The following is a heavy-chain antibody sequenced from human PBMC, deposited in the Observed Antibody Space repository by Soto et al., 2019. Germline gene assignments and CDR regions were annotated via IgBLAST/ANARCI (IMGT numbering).Heavy chain of an antibody. Sequence: TGGSLRLSCAASGFSFDTYVIHWVRQAPGKGLEWVALIWFDGNNKYYADSVRGRFTISRDNSKNMLFLQMNSLTADDTAVYYCARDNNAYSPLASDYYYGVDVWGQGTAVTVSS. CDR2: IWFDGNNK. CDR1: GFSFDTYV. CDR3: ARDNNAYSPLASDYYYGVDV. V-gene: IGHV3-33*01. D-gene: IGHD6-13*01. J-gene: IGHJ6*02.